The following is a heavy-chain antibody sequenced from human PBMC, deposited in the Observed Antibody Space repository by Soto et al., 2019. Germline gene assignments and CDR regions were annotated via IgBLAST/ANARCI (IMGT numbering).Heavy chain of an antibody. D-gene: IGHD6-19*01. V-gene: IGHV4-31*03. CDR3: AREVDSSGNRFDP. CDR2: IYYRGST. J-gene: IGHJ5*02. Sequence: SATLSPTCTVPGGSISRGGYYWSWVRQHPGRGLEWIGYIYYRGSTYYTPSLKSRVPIPVDTSKNQVSRKLSSVTAADTAVYYCAREVDSSGNRFDPWGQAFRVT. CDR1: GGSISRGGYY.